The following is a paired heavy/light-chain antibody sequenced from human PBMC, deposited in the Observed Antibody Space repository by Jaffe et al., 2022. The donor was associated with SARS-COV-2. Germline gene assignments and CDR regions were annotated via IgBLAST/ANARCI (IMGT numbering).Light chain of an antibody. CDR1: SSDVGGYDY. CDR2: DVS. CDR3: SSYTSSNIRV. V-gene: IGLV2-14*01. J-gene: IGLJ3*02. Sequence: QSALTQPASVSGSPGQSITISCTGTSSDVGGYDYVSWYQQHPGKAPKLVIYDVSNRPSGVSDRFSGSKSGNTASLTISGLQAEDEADYYCSSYTSSNIRVFGGGTKVTVL.
Heavy chain of an antibody. CDR2: IYHSGTT. D-gene: IGHD1-26*01. CDR3: ARSDSGTYFRFDP. J-gene: IGHJ5*02. Sequence: QVQLQESGPGLVKPSETLSLTCSVSGSPISSGYYWGWIRQPPGKGLEWIGSIYHSGTTYYNPSLKTRVAISVDTSKNQFSLKLSSVTAADTAVYYCARSDSGTYFRFDPWGQGTLVTVSS. V-gene: IGHV4-38-2*02. CDR1: GSPISSGYY.